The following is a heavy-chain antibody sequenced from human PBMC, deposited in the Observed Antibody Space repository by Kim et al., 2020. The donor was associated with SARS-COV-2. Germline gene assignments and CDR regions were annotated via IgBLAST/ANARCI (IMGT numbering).Heavy chain of an antibody. CDR2: FDPEDGET. CDR3: ATAFGVRARWEPYYFDY. CDR1: GYTLTELS. J-gene: IGHJ4*02. D-gene: IGHD1-26*01. V-gene: IGHV1-24*01. Sequence: ASVKVSCKVSGYTLTELSMHWVRQAPGKGLEWMGGFDPEDGETIYAQKFQGRVTMTEDTSTDTAYMELSSLRSEDTAVYYCATAFGVRARWEPYYFDYWGQGTLVTVSS.